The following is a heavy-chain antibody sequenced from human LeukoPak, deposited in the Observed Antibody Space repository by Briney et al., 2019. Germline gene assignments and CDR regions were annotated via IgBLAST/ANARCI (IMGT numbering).Heavy chain of an antibody. CDR1: GGTFSSYA. V-gene: IGHV1-69*05. CDR3: ARDGYYDSSGYYY. Sequence: SVKVSCKASGGTFSSYAISWVRQAPGQGLEWMGGIIPIFGTANYAQKFQGRVTVTRDTSTSTVYMELSSLRSEDTAVYYCARDGYYDSSGYYYWGQGTLVTVSS. J-gene: IGHJ4*02. D-gene: IGHD3-22*01. CDR2: IIPIFGTA.